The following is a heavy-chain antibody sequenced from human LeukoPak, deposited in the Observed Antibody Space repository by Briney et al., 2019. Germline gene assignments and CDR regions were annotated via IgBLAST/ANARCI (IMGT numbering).Heavy chain of an antibody. J-gene: IGHJ4*02. CDR1: GYTFTSYH. CDR3: AREPSATGGFDF. V-gene: IGHV1-46*01. D-gene: IGHD3-16*01. Sequence: ASVKVSCRASGYTFTSYHIHWVRQAPRQGLEWMGIFTPSNSATSFAQNFQGRVTMTRDTSTSTAYMELSSLRSEDTAMYYCAREPSATGGFDFWGQGTLVTVSS. CDR2: FTPSNSAT.